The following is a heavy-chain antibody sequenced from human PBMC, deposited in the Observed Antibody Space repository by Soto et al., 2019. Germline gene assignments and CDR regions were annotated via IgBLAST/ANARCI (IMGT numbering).Heavy chain of an antibody. V-gene: IGHV4-30-4*01. D-gene: IGHD4-17*01. J-gene: IGHJ1*01. CDR1: GGSITTGEYY. CDR3: ARVSVSYGGNSRVFSEYFQH. Sequence: QVQLQESGPGLVKPSQTLSLTCTVSGGSITTGEYYWSWIRHPQGKGLAWIASIHYSWSTYYNPHLKRRVNLSVDTSDNQFSLMLGSVTAADTAVSYCARVSVSYGGNSRVFSEYFQHWGQGTLVIVSS. CDR2: IHYSWST.